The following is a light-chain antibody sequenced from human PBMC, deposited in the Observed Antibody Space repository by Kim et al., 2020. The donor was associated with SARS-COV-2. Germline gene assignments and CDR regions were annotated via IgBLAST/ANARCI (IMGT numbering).Light chain of an antibody. CDR3: QTWGTGIGV. J-gene: IGLJ3*02. CDR2: VNSDGNH. CDR1: SGQSSYY. Sequence: ASVKLPCSLSSGQSSYYIAGQQQQPEKRPRYLLRVNSDGNHNKGDGIPDRFAGSSSGVERYLTIASLQSEDEADYYCQTWGTGIGVFGGGTQLTVL. V-gene: IGLV4-69*01.